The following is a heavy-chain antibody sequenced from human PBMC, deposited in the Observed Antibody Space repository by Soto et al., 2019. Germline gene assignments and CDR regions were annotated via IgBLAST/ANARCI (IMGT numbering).Heavy chain of an antibody. V-gene: IGHV1-3*01. CDR3: ARTIISYSSSSGLNY. J-gene: IGHJ4*02. CDR2: INAGNGNT. CDR1: GYTFTSYA. D-gene: IGHD6-6*01. Sequence: ASVKVACKASGYTFTSYAMHWVRQAPGQRLEWMGWINAGNGNTKYSQKFQGRVTITRDTSASTAYMELSSLRSEDTAVYYCARTIISYSSSSGLNYWGQGTLVTVSS.